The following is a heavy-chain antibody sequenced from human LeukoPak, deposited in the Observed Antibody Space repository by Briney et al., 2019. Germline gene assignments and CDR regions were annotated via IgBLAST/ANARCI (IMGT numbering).Heavy chain of an antibody. CDR1: GGSISSGSYY. V-gene: IGHV4-61*02. CDR2: IYTSGST. D-gene: IGHD3-22*01. J-gene: IGHJ4*02. CDR3: ARRCGIGYFDSSGYYCY. Sequence: SQTLSLTCTASGGSISSGSYYWSWIRQPAGKGLKWIGRIYTSGSTNYNPSLKSRVTISVDTSKNQFSLKLSSVTAADTAVYYCARRCGIGYFDSSGYYCYWGQGTLVTVSS.